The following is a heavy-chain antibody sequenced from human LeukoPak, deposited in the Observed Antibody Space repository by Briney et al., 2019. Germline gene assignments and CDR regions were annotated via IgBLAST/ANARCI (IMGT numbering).Heavy chain of an antibody. D-gene: IGHD6-19*01. CDR1: GSTFSSYS. V-gene: IGHV3-21*01. CDR3: ARLDSSGWYAYFDY. CDR2: ISSSSSYI. Sequence: GGSLRLSCAASGSTFSSYSMNWVRQAPGKGLEWVSSISSSSSYIYYADSVKGRFTISRDNAKNSLYLQMNSLRAEDTAVYYCARLDSSGWYAYFDYWGQGTLVTVSS. J-gene: IGHJ4*02.